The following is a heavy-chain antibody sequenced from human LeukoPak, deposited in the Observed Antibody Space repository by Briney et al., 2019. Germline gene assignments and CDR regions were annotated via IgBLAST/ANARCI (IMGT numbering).Heavy chain of an antibody. CDR1: GYTFTSYY. CDR3: ARDAGHYDAFDI. Sequence: ALVKVSCKASGYTFTSYYMHWVRQAPGQGLEWMGIINPSGGSTSYAQKFQGRVTMTRDTSTSTVYMELSSLRSEDTAVYYCARDAGHYDAFDIWGQGTMVTVSS. J-gene: IGHJ3*02. V-gene: IGHV1-46*01. CDR2: INPSGGST.